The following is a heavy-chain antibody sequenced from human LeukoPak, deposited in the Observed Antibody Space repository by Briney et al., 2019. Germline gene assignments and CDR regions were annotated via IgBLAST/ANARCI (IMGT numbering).Heavy chain of an antibody. J-gene: IGHJ5*02. CDR1: GYTFTSYG. CDR3: ARVGYSSSWYWFDP. Sequence: ASVKVSCKASGYTFTSYGISWVRQAPGQGLEWMGWISAYNGNTNYAQKLQGRATMTTDTSTSTAYVELRSLRSDDTAVYYCARVGYSSSWYWFDPWGQGTLVTVSS. D-gene: IGHD6-13*01. CDR2: ISAYNGNT. V-gene: IGHV1-18*01.